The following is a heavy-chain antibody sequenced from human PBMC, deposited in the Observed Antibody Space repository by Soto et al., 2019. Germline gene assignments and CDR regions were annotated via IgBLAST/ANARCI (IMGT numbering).Heavy chain of an antibody. D-gene: IGHD3-22*01. CDR3: AHSVYYYDSSGYRYWYFDL. CDR1: GFSLSTSGVG. CDR2: IYWDDDK. J-gene: IGHJ2*01. Sequence: QITLKESGPTLVKPTQTLTLTCTCSGFSLSTSGVGVGWIRQPPGKALEWLALIYWDDDKRYSPSLKSRLTITKDTSKNQVVLTMTNMDPVDTATYYCAHSVYYYDSSGYRYWYFDLWGRGTLVTVSS. V-gene: IGHV2-5*02.